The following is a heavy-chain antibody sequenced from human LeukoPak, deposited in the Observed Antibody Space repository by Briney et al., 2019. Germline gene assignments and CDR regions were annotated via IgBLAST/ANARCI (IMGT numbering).Heavy chain of an antibody. V-gene: IGHV4-39*01. D-gene: IGHD3-3*01. J-gene: IGHJ5*02. CDR3: ARSFGRRNWFDP. CDR2: IYYSGST. Sequence: PSETLSLTCTVSGGSISSSSYYWGWIRQPPGKGLEWIGSIYYSGSTYYNPSLKSRVTISVDTSKSQFSLKLSSVTAADTAVYYCARSFGRRNWFDPWGQGTLVTVSS. CDR1: GGSISSSSYY.